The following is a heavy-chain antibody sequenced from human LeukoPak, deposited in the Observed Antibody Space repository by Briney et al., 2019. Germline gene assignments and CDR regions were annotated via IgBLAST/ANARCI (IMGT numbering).Heavy chain of an antibody. CDR2: IESKTDGGTT. CDR3: TTDGVGIEGATFDY. V-gene: IGHV3-15*04. Sequence: GGSLRLSCAASGFSFSDAWMSWVRQIPGKGLEWVGRIESKTDGGTTDYAAPVKGRFTISRDDSKNTLYLQMNSLKTEDTAVYYCTTDGVGIEGATFDYWGQGTLVTVSS. D-gene: IGHD1-26*01. CDR1: GFSFSDAW. J-gene: IGHJ4*02.